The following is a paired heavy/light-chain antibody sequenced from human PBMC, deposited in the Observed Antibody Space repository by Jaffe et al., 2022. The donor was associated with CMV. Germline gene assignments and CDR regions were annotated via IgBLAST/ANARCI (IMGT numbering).Heavy chain of an antibody. V-gene: IGHV3-7*01. CDR2: IKYDGSEK. CDR3: AGWANSHWFDY. CDR1: GFSFNNYW. D-gene: IGHD6-19*01. Sequence: EVQLVEYGGGLVQPGGSLRLSCAASGFSFNNYWMGWVRQSPGRGLEWVANIKYDGSEKLYADSVRGRFIISRDNTKRSVYLQVSSLRVDDTALYYCAGWANSHWFDYWGQGTQVTV. J-gene: IGHJ4*01.
Light chain of an antibody. CDR3: LLSFGGPPVV. Sequence: QAVVTQEPSLTVSPGGTVTLTCGSSTGPVTSGHYPYWFQQKPGQAPSTLIYDTDNKKPWTPARFSASLLGDKAALTLSGARPEDEAVYYCLLSFGGPPVVFGGGTKLTVL. V-gene: IGLV7-46*01. J-gene: IGLJ2*01. CDR1: TGPVTSGHY. CDR2: DTD.